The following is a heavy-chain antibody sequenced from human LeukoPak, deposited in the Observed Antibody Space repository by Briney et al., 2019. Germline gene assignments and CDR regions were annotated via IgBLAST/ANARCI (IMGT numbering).Heavy chain of an antibody. D-gene: IGHD2-8*01. CDR1: GFTFSSYW. Sequence: PGGSLRLSCAASGFTFSSYWMSWVRRAPGKGLEWVANIKQDGSEKYYVDSVKGRFTISRDNAKNSLYLQMNSLRAEDTAVYYCARIMVFYYYGMDVWGQGTTVTVS. V-gene: IGHV3-7*01. CDR2: IKQDGSEK. J-gene: IGHJ6*02. CDR3: ARIMVFYYYGMDV.